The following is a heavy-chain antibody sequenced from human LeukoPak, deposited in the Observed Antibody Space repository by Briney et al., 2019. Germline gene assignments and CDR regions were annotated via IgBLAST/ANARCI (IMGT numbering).Heavy chain of an antibody. V-gene: IGHV3-30*02. J-gene: IGHJ4*02. Sequence: GGSLRLSCAASGFTFSTYGMHWVRQAPGKGLEWVAFIWYDGSDKYYADSVKGRFTISRDNSKNTLYLQVNSLRTEDTAVYYCAKDGMRRGSGWYYFDYWGQGTLVTVSS. D-gene: IGHD6-19*01. CDR3: AKDGMRRGSGWYYFDY. CDR1: GFTFSTYG. CDR2: IWYDGSDK.